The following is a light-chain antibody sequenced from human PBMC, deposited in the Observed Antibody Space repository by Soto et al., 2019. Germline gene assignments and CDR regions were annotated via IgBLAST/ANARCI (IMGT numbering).Light chain of an antibody. CDR3: QQYNDWPWT. Sequence: EIVMTQSPATLSVSPGERATLSCRASQSVSTKLAWYQHKPGQAPRLLIYGATTRAPDVPARFSGSGSGTDFILTISSLQSEDFAVYYCQQYNDWPWTFGQGTKVDNK. V-gene: IGKV3-15*01. CDR1: QSVSTK. CDR2: GAT. J-gene: IGKJ1*01.